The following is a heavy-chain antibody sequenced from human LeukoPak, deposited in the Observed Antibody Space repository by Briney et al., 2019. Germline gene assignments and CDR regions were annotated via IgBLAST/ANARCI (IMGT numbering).Heavy chain of an antibody. CDR3: ARGFCSTTSCSGWAYYYGMDV. CDR1: GSTFSSYA. Sequence: PGGSLRLSCAASGSTFSSYAMHWVRQAPGKGLEWVAVISYDGGNKYHADSVKGRFTISRDNSKNTLYLQMNSLSAEDTAVYYCARGFCSTTSCSGWAYYYGMDVWGKGTTVTVSS. V-gene: IGHV3-30*04. D-gene: IGHD2-2*01. CDR2: ISYDGGNK. J-gene: IGHJ6*04.